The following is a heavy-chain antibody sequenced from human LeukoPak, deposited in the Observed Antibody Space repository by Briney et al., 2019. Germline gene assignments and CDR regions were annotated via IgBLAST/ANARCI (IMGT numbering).Heavy chain of an antibody. CDR3: ARDPKPDY. D-gene: IGHD1-14*01. V-gene: IGHV3-48*01. J-gene: IGHJ4*02. Sequence: PGGSLRLSCVASGFTFSSYGMIWVRQAPGKGLEWLSYISANSRSIYDADSVKGRFTISRDNGNNSLYLQMNGLRVEDTAVYYCARDPKPDYWGQGTLVTVSS. CDR2: ISANSRSI. CDR1: GFTFSSYG.